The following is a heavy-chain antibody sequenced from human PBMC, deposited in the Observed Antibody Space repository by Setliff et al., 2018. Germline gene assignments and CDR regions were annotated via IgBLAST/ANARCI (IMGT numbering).Heavy chain of an antibody. CDR2: INHSGST. CDR3: ARGRNIAARLLDS. J-gene: IGHJ4*02. V-gene: IGHV4-34*01. Sequence: KTSETLSLTCAAYGGTFSDYYWTWIRQPPGKGLEWIGEINHSGSTNYNPSLRSRVTISVDMSKNQFSLKLSSVTAADRAVYYCARGRNIAARLLDSWGQGTLVTVPQ. CDR1: GGTFSDYY. D-gene: IGHD6-6*01.